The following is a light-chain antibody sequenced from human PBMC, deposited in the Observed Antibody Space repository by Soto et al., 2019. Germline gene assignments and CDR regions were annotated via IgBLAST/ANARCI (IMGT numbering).Light chain of an antibody. CDR1: QSISSY. Sequence: DIQMTQSPSSLSASVGDRVTITCRASQSISSYLNWYQQKLRKAAKILINAASSLQSGVPSTFISSRSGTYFSIPISSLQHADVATSYCQQSYSNLPFTFGQGTKLEIK. CDR2: AAS. J-gene: IGKJ2*01. CDR3: QQSYSNLPFT. V-gene: IGKV1-39*01.